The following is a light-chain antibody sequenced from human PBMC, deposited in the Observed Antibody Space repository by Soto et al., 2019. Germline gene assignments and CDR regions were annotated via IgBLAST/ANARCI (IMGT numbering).Light chain of an antibody. V-gene: IGKV1-6*01. CDR2: AAS. CDR3: IQNYAFPWT. Sequence: AIQMTQSPSSLSASVGDRVTITCRASQDIRNDLGWYQQKPGRAPKFLIYAASTLQRGVPSRFIGSGSGTYFTLTITILQPEDFATYYCIQNYAFPWTFGQGTKVEI. J-gene: IGKJ1*01. CDR1: QDIRND.